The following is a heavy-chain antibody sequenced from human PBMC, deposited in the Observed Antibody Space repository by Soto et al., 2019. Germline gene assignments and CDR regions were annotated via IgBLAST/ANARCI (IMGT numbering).Heavy chain of an antibody. Sequence: ASVKVSCKASGGTFSSYAISWVRQAPGQGLEWMGGIIPIFGTANYAQKFQGRVTITADESTSTAYMELSSLRSEDTAVYYCARRPSRLRYFDWLNNAYFDYWGQGTLVTVSS. D-gene: IGHD3-9*01. CDR3: ARRPSRLRYFDWLNNAYFDY. CDR1: GGTFSSYA. J-gene: IGHJ4*02. V-gene: IGHV1-69*13. CDR2: IIPIFGTA.